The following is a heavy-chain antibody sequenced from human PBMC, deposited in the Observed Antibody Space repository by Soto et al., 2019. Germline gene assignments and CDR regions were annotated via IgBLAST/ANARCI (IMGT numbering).Heavy chain of an antibody. CDR1: GFTFSSYA. V-gene: IGHV3-30-3*01. J-gene: IGHJ4*02. D-gene: IGHD4-17*01. CDR2: ISYDGNNK. Sequence: QVQLVESGGGVVQPGRSLRLSCAASGFTFSSYAMHWVRQAPGKGLEWVAVISYDGNNKHYADSVKGRFTISRDNSKNXXHLQMSSLMAEDTAVYYCARDLSPEHEYGDYSFDYWGQGTLVTVSS. CDR3: ARDLSPEHEYGDYSFDY.